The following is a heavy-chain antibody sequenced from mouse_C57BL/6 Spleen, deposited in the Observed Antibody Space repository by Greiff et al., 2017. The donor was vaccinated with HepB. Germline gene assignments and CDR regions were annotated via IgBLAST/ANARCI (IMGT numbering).Heavy chain of an antibody. D-gene: IGHD1-1*01. Sequence: LVESGAELVRPGASVKLSCKASGYTFTDYYINWVKQRPGQGLEWIARIYPGSGNTYYNEKFKGKATLTAEKSSSTAYMQLSSLTSEDSAVYFCASPNYYGSSYWYFDVWGTGTTVTVSS. CDR3: ASPNYYGSSYWYFDV. CDR2: IYPGSGNT. V-gene: IGHV1-76*01. J-gene: IGHJ1*03. CDR1: GYTFTDYY.